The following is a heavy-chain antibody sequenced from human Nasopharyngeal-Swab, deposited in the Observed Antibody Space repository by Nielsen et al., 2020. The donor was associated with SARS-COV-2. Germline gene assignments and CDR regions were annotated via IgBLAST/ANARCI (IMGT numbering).Heavy chain of an antibody. CDR2: IIPILGIA. CDR1: LCTHSSYA. Sequence: SVKVSRKASLCTHSSYAISWVRQAPGQGLEWMGRIIPILGIANYAQKFQGRVTITADKSTSTAYMELSSLRSEDTAVYYCASGITGAAFDIWGQGTMVTVSS. J-gene: IGHJ3*02. D-gene: IGHD1-14*01. V-gene: IGHV1-69*04. CDR3: ASGITGAAFDI.